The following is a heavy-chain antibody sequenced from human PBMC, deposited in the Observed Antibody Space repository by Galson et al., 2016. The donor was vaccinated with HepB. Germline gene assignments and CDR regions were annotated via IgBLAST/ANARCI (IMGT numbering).Heavy chain of an antibody. CDR3: ARDSVKTTIFGGYGIDV. Sequence: SLRLSCAASGFSFSSHNMHWVRQAPGKGLEWVAIIWYDGSEKYYSSSVKGRFTISRDNSGNTMHLQMNSLRVEGTAVYFCARDSVKTTIFGGYGIDVWGKGTTVTVAS. J-gene: IGHJ6*04. CDR1: GFSFSSHN. D-gene: IGHD3-3*01. V-gene: IGHV3-33*01. CDR2: IWYDGSEK.